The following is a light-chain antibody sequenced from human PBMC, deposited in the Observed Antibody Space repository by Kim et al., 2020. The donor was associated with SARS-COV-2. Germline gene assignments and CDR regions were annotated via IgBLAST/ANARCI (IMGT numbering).Light chain of an antibody. V-gene: IGLV3-1*01. Sequence: SGRTANSTCSGDKLGDQYACWYQQKPGQAPVLVIYRDSKRPSWIPGRFSGSNAGNTAALTIGGTQAMDEADYYCQAWDSSTAHVVFGGGAQLTVL. J-gene: IGLJ2*01. CDR3: QAWDSSTAHVV. CDR2: RDS. CDR1: KLGDQY.